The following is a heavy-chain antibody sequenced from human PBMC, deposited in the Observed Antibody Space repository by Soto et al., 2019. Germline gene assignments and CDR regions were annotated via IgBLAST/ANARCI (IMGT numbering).Heavy chain of an antibody. CDR2: INHSGST. CDR3: ARVVVVVAATQGGWFDP. V-gene: IGHV4-34*01. D-gene: IGHD2-15*01. CDR1: GGSFSGYY. Sequence: SETLSLTCAVYGGSFSGYYWSWIRQPPGKGLEWIGEINHSGSTNYNPSLKSRVTISVDTSKNQFSLKLSSVTAADTAVYYCARVVVVVAATQGGWFDPWGQGTLVTGSS. J-gene: IGHJ5*02.